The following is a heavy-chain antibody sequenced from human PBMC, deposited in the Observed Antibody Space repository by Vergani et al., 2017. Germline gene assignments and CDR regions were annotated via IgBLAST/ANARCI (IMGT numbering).Heavy chain of an antibody. D-gene: IGHD2-2*01. CDR1: GGSISSAGYF. CDR3: ARIPRGYCSSVICFPFDH. J-gene: IGHJ4*02. V-gene: IGHV4-31*03. Sequence: QVQLQESGPGLVKPSQTLSLTCTVPGGSISSAGYFWSWIRQHPGKGLELIDYIYHSGSAYYNPSLESRVTMSVEPSKNQFSLNLNSVTASDTAVYYCARIPRGYCSSVICFPFDHWGQGSLVTVSS. CDR2: IYHSGSA.